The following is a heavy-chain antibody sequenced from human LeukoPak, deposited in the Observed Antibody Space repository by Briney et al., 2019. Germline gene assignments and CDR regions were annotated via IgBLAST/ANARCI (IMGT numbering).Heavy chain of an antibody. Sequence: SCKASGYTFTSYAMHWVRQAPGKGLVWVSRINSDGSSTSYADSVKGRFTISRDNAKNTLYLQMNSLRAEDTAVYYCARGASGYSYGWGQGTLVTVSS. J-gene: IGHJ4*02. CDR1: GYTFTSYA. CDR2: INSDGSST. CDR3: ARGASGYSYG. V-gene: IGHV3-74*01. D-gene: IGHD5-18*01.